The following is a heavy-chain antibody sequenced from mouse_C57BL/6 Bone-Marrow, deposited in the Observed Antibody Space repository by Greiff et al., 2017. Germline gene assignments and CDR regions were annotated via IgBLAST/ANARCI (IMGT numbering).Heavy chain of an antibody. Sequence: QVQLQQSGPELVKPGASVKLSCTASGYTFTSYDINWVKQRPGQGLEWIGWISPRDGSTKYNEKFKGKATLTVDTSSSTAYMELHSLTSEDSAVYFCARALYYYGSSDYWGQGTTLTVSS. J-gene: IGHJ2*01. V-gene: IGHV1-85*01. CDR1: GYTFTSYD. D-gene: IGHD1-1*01. CDR3: ARALYYYGSSDY. CDR2: ISPRDGST.